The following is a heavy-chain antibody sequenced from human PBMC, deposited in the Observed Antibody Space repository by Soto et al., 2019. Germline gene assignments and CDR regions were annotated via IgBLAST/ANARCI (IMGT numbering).Heavy chain of an antibody. Sequence: QLQLQESGPGLVKPSETLSLTCTVSGGSISSSSYYWGWIRQPPGKGLEWIGSIYYRGSTYYNPSLKSRVTISVDTSKNQFSLKLSSVTAADTAVYYCARLGIAAYFDYWGQGTLVTVSS. D-gene: IGHD6-13*01. CDR1: GGSISSSSYY. V-gene: IGHV4-39*01. J-gene: IGHJ4*02. CDR3: ARLGIAAYFDY. CDR2: IYYRGST.